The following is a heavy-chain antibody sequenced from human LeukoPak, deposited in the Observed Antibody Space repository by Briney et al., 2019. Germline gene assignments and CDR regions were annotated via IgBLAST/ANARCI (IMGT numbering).Heavy chain of an antibody. CDR3: ARGRYDSSGYYSIFDY. V-gene: IGHV3-21*01. J-gene: IGHJ4*02. CDR1: GFTFSSYT. D-gene: IGHD3-22*01. Sequence: GGSLRLSCAASGFTFSSYTMNWVRQAPGKGLEWVSSISSSSSYIYYADSVKGRFTISRDNAKNSLYLQMSSLRAEDTAVYYCARGRYDSSGYYSIFDYWGQGTLVTVSS. CDR2: ISSSSSYI.